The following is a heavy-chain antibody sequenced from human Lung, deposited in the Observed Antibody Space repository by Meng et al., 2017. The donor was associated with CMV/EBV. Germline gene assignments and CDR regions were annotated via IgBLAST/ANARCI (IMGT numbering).Heavy chain of an antibody. V-gene: IGHV5-51*01. Sequence: GESLKISCTTSGYTFATSWIGWVRQMPGKGLEWMGIIYPGDSDTKYSPSFQGQVTISADKSLNTAYLQWSSLQASDTAIYYCARTNTPMFTWGPYFDYLGQGXLVTVSS. D-gene: IGHD5-18*01. J-gene: IGHJ4*02. CDR1: GYTFATSW. CDR3: ARTNTPMFTWGPYFDY. CDR2: IYPGDSDT.